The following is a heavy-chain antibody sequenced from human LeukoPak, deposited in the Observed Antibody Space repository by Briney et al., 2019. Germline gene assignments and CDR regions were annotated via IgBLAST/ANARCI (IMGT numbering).Heavy chain of an antibody. CDR3: ATSQSSVAGIVGD. V-gene: IGHV3-11*04. Sequence: GGSVTLSCAASGFTFSAYFMTWIRQAPGKGLEWVWYISGSGSNKYYGDSVRGRFTISRDNAKHSLYLQINSLRVTETAVYYCATSQSSVAGIVGDWGEGTLVTVPS. J-gene: IGHJ4*02. CDR1: GFTFSAYF. D-gene: IGHD6-19*01. CDR2: ISGSGSNK.